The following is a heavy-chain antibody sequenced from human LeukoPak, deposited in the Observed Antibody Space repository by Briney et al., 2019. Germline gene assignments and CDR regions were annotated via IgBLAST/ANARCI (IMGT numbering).Heavy chain of an antibody. CDR1: GGSLSSSIYY. D-gene: IGHD1-26*01. J-gene: IGHJ5*02. CDR3: ASLRGDGGSYRWFDP. CDR2: IYDSGST. V-gene: IGHV4-39*07. Sequence: PSETLSLTCTVSGGSLSSSIYYWGWIRQPPGKGLEWIGTIYDSGSTYYNASLKRRVTISVDTSRNQFSLKLSSMTAADTAVYYCASLRGDGGSYRWFDPWGQGALVTVPS.